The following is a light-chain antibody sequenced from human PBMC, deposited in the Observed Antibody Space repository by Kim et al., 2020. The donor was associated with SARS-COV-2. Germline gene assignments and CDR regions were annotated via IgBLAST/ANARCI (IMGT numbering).Light chain of an antibody. J-gene: IGKJ2*01. Sequence: DIQMTQSPSSLSVSIGDRVTITCQASQDINKYLNWYQQKPGKAPKLLIYDASNLGSGVPSRFSGSGSGTDFTFTISSLQPEDIATYYCQQYDNLRMYTFGQGTKLEI. V-gene: IGKV1-33*01. CDR1: QDINKY. CDR2: DAS. CDR3: QQYDNLRMYT.